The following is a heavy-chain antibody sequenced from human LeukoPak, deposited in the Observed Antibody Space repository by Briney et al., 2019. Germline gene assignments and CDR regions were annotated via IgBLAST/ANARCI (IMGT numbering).Heavy chain of an antibody. Sequence: GGSLRLSCAASGFTFSSYAMHWVRQAPGKGLEWVAVISYDGSNKYYADSVKGRFTISRDNSKNTLYLHMNSLRAEDTAVYYCTRDAGSWTDFDYWGQGTLVSVSS. J-gene: IGHJ4*02. V-gene: IGHV3-30-3*01. CDR3: TRDAGSWTDFDY. D-gene: IGHD3/OR15-3a*01. CDR1: GFTFSSYA. CDR2: ISYDGSNK.